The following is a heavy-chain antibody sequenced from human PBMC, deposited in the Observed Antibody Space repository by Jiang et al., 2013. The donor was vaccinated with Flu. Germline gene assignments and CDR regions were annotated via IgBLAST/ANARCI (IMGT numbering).Heavy chain of an antibody. V-gene: IGHV2-5*02. D-gene: IGHD1-1*01. CDR2: IYWDDDK. J-gene: IGHJ4*02. CDR1: DFSLSTSGVG. Sequence: KPTQTLTLTCTFSDFSLSTSGVGVGWIRQPPGKALEWLALIYWDDDKRYSPSLKSRSTITKDTSKNQVVLTMTNMDPVDTATYYCAHIRQEERAKTICFDYWGQGTLVTVSS. CDR3: AHIRQEERAKTICFDY.